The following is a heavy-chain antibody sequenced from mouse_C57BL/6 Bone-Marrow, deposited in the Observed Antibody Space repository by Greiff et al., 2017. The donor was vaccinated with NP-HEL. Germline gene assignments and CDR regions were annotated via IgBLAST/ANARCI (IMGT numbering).Heavy chain of an antibody. D-gene: IGHD2-5*01. J-gene: IGHJ3*01. CDR3: ARLGGVYSNSFAY. V-gene: IGHV1-22*01. CDR2: INPNNGGT. Sequence: EVQLQQSGPELVKPGASVKMSCKASGYTFTDYNMHWVKQSHGKSLEWIGYINPNNGGTSYNQQFKGKATLTVNKSSSTAYMELRSLTAEDAAVYYCARLGGVYSNSFAYGGQGTLVTVSA. CDR1: GYTFTDYN.